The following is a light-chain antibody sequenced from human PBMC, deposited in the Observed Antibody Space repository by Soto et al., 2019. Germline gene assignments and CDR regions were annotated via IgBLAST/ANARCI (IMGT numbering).Light chain of an antibody. V-gene: IGKV2-28*01. Sequence: EIVMTQSPPSLTVTPGEPASISCRSSQRLLHSNGNNFLDWYLQKPGQSPQLLIYLGSNRASGVPDRVSGSAAGTDFTLKISRVEAEDVGVYYCMQALQTPYTFGQG. CDR1: QRLLHSNGNNF. J-gene: IGKJ2*01. CDR2: LGS. CDR3: MQALQTPYT.